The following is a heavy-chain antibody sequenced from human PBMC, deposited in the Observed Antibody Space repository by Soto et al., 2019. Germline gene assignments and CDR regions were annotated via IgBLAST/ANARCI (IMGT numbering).Heavy chain of an antibody. V-gene: IGHV1-69*12. D-gene: IGHD2-21*02. CDR2: VIPIFGTA. J-gene: IGHJ5*02. Sequence: QVQLVQSGAEVKKPGSSVKVSCKASGGTFSSYAISWVRQAPGQGLEWLGGVIPIFGTANYDQKFQGRVTITADESTSTAYMELSSLRSEDTAVYYCARAYCGGDGSRWFDPWGQGTLVTVSS. CDR3: ARAYCGGDGSRWFDP. CDR1: GGTFSSYA.